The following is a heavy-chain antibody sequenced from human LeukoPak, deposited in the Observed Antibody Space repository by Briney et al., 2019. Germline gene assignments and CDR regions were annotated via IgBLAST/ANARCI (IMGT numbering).Heavy chain of an antibody. CDR1: GFTFSRYG. J-gene: IGHJ4*02. CDR2: ISYDGSNK. V-gene: IGHV3-30*18. Sequence: GGSLRLSCAASGFTFSRYGMHWVRQAPGKGLEWVAVISYDGSNKYYADSVKGRFTISRDNSKNTLYLQMNSLRAEDTAVYYCAKDRRLGYCSGGSCYLDYWGQGTLVTVSS. CDR3: AKDRRLGYCSGGSCYLDY. D-gene: IGHD2-15*01.